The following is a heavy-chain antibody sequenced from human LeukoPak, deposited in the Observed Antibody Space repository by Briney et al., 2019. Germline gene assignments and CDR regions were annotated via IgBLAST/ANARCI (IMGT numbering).Heavy chain of an antibody. J-gene: IGHJ4*02. CDR2: IYYSGSS. D-gene: IGHD6-19*01. Sequence: SETLSLTCTVSGGSISSSTYYWGWIRQPPGKGLEWIGGIYYSGSSHYNPSLKSRVTISVDTSKNQFSLELSSVTAADTAVYYCARHSRRGQWLVYNFDYWGQGTLVTVSS. V-gene: IGHV4-39*01. CDR3: ARHSRRGQWLVYNFDY. CDR1: GGSISSSTYY.